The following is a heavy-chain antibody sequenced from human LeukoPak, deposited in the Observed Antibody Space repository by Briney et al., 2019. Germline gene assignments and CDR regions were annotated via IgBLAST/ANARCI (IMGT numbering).Heavy chain of an antibody. Sequence: GGSLRLSCAASGFTFSSFAIHWVRQAPGKGLEWVAVISYDGSNKYYADSAKGRFTISRDNSKNTLYLQMNSLRAEDTAVFYCARDPYSGAYGDSYYYYMDLWGQGTTVTISS. CDR1: GFTFSSFA. CDR3: ARDPYSGAYGDSYYYYMDL. D-gene: IGHD1-26*01. V-gene: IGHV3-30*04. CDR2: ISYDGSNK. J-gene: IGHJ6*03.